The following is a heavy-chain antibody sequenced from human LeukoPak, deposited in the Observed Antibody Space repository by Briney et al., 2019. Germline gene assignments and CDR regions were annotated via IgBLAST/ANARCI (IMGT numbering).Heavy chain of an antibody. CDR2: ISYDGSNK. J-gene: IGHJ3*02. CDR1: GFTFSSYG. V-gene: IGHV3-30*18. CDR3: AKANYGDYVGAFDI. Sequence: GGSLRLSCAASGFTFSSYGMHWVRQAPGKGLEWVAVISYDGSNKYYADSVKGRFTISRDNSKNTLYLQMNSLRAEDTAVYYCAKANYGDYVGAFDIWGQGTMVTVSS. D-gene: IGHD4-17*01.